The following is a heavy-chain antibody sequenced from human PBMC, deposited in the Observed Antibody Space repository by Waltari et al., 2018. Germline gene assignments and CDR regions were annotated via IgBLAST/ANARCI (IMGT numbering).Heavy chain of an antibody. CDR3: ARDGIVGASNWFDP. Sequence: QVQLQESGPGLVKPSETLSLTCTVSGGSISSYYWSWIRQPPGKGLGWIGYIYYSGSTNYNPSLKSRVTISVDTSKNQFSLKLSSVTAADTAVYYCARDGIVGASNWFDPWGQGTLVTVSS. D-gene: IGHD1-26*01. CDR1: GGSISSYY. V-gene: IGHV4-59*01. J-gene: IGHJ5*02. CDR2: IYYSGST.